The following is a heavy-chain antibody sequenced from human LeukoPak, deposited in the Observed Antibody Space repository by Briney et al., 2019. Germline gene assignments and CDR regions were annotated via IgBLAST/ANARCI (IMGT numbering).Heavy chain of an antibody. D-gene: IGHD2-8*01. Sequence: GGSLRLSCAASGFTFSSYALTRVRQAPGKGLEWVSSIGGGDTHYADSVKGRFTISRDDSRSTVDLQMSSLRAEDTAVYYCAKDGQSFNSMYDYFDSWGQGTLVTVSS. CDR2: IGGGDT. CDR3: AKDGQSFNSMYDYFDS. CDR1: GFTFSSYA. V-gene: IGHV3-23*01. J-gene: IGHJ4*02.